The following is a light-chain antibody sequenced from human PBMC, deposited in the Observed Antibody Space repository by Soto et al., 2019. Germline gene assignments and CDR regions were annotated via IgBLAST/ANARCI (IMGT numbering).Light chain of an antibody. CDR2: DVN. CDR3: SSFTRSSSRV. Sequence: QSALTQPASVSGSPGQSITISCTGTSSDIGAYKYVSWYQQHPGKVPKLMIYDVNTRPSGVSNRFSGSKSGNTASLTISNLQAEDEADYYCSSFTRSSSRVFGTGTKLTVL. CDR1: SSDIGAYKY. V-gene: IGLV2-14*03. J-gene: IGLJ1*01.